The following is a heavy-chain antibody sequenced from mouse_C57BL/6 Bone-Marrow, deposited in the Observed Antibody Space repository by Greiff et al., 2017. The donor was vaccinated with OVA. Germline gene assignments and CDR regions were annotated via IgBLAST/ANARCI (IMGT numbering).Heavy chain of an antibody. J-gene: IGHJ4*01. CDR1: GYTFTSYG. V-gene: IGHV1-81*01. CDR3: APALLWLRGDAVDY. CDR2: IYPRSGNT. D-gene: IGHD2-2*01. Sequence: VQLQQSGAELARPGASVKLSCKASGYTFTSYGISWVKQRTGQGLEWIGEIYPRSGNTYYNEKFKGKATLTADKSSSTAYMELRSLTSEDDAVYSCAPALLWLRGDAVDYWGQGTSVTVSA.